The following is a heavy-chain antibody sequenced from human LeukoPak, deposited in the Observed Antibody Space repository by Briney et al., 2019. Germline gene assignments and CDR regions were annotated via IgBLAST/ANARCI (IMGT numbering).Heavy chain of an antibody. CDR2: ISGSGGST. Sequence: PGGSLRLSCAASGFTFSSYAMSWVRQAPGKGLEWVSAISGSGGSTYYADSVKGRFTISRDNSKNTLYLQMNSLRAEDTAVYYCAKGFRYYYDSSGYPWGQGTLVTVSS. J-gene: IGHJ5*02. CDR3: AKGFRYYYDSSGYP. V-gene: IGHV3-23*01. D-gene: IGHD3-22*01. CDR1: GFTFSSYA.